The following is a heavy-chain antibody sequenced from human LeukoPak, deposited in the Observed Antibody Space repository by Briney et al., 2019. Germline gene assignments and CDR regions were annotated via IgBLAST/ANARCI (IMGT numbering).Heavy chain of an antibody. Sequence: PSETLSLTCTVSGGSISSGGYYWSWICQHPGKGLEWIGYIYYSGSTYYNPSLKSRVTISVDTSKNQFSLKLSSVTAADTAVYYCAREVGDGYNPMGNFDYWGQGTLVTVSS. CDR3: AREVGDGYNPMGNFDY. CDR1: GGSISSGGYY. CDR2: IYYSGST. J-gene: IGHJ4*02. V-gene: IGHV4-31*03. D-gene: IGHD5-24*01.